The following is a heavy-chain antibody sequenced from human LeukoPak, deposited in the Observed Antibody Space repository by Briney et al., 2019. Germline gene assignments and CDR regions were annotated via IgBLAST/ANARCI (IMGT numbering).Heavy chain of an antibody. CDR1: GGSISSSSHY. Sequence: SETPSLTCTVSGGSISSSSHYWSWIRQSPGKGLEWIGEITERGSTNYNPSLKSRVTISRDTSKNHFSLKVSSVTAADTAVYYCARGPITEDGTFHSPNAWGQGTLVTVSS. CDR3: ARGPITEDGTFHSPNA. CDR2: ITERGST. D-gene: IGHD1-1*01. J-gene: IGHJ5*02. V-gene: IGHV4-39*02.